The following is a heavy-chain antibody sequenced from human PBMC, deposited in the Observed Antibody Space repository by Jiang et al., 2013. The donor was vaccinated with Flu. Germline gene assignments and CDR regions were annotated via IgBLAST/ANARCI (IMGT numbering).Heavy chain of an antibody. Sequence: LKPSETLSLTCSVSGDSISSNYWGWIRQPPGKGLEWIGYLYYTGSTNYSPSLKSRVTISLDTSKKQFSLKLASVTAADTAMYYCARASFYYDSSGFVARGFDLWGQGTLVTVSS. J-gene: IGHJ4*02. CDR2: LYYTGST. CDR3: ARASFYYDSSGFVARGFDL. V-gene: IGHV4-59*01. D-gene: IGHD3-22*01. CDR1: GDSISSNY.